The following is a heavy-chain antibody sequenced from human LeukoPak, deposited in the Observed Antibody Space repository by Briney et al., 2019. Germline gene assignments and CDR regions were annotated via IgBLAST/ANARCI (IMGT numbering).Heavy chain of an antibody. D-gene: IGHD3-10*01. Sequence: GGSLRLSCAASGFTFSSYSMNWVRQAPGKGLEWVSSISSSSSYIYYADSVKGRLTISRDNAKNSLYLQMNSLRAEDTAVYYCARDRGGSFHFDYWAQGTLVTVSS. CDR3: ARDRGGSFHFDY. J-gene: IGHJ4*02. CDR1: GFTFSSYS. CDR2: ISSSSSYI. V-gene: IGHV3-21*01.